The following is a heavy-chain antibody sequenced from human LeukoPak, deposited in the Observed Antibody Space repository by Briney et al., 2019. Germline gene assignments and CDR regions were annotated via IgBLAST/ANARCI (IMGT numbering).Heavy chain of an antibody. V-gene: IGHV4-59*01. D-gene: IGHD1-26*01. J-gene: IGHJ4*02. Sequence: SETLSLTCTVSGGSTSSYYWSWIRQPPGKGLEWIGYIYYSGSTNYNPSLKSRVTISVDTSKNQFSLKLSSVTAADTAVYYCARGVGATFGWGQGTLVTVSS. CDR2: IYYSGST. CDR3: ARGVGATFG. CDR1: GGSTSSYY.